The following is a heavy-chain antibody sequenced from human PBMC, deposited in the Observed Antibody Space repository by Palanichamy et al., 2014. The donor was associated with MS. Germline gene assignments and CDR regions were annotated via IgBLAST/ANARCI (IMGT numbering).Heavy chain of an antibody. D-gene: IGHD3-10*01. Sequence: QLQLQESGPGLVEPSETLSLTCTVSGGSITTSNYYWGWIRQSPGKGLEWIATVYYTGGTYYNPSLRSRVTISVDTSKNQFSLRLNSVTAADTAVYYCAGHLASGTNYNRYSPYTWFGPRGQGTLVTVSS. CDR1: GGSITTSNYY. CDR2: VYYTGGT. V-gene: IGHV4-39*01. CDR3: AGHLASGTNYNRYSPYTWFGP. J-gene: IGHJ5*02.